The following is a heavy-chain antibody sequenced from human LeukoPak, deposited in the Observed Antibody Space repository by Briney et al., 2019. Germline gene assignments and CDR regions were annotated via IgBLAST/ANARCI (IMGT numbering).Heavy chain of an antibody. Sequence: ASETLSLTCAVYGGSFSGYYWSWIRKPPGKGLEWIGEINHSGSTNYNPSLKSRVTILVDTSKNQFSLKLSSVTAADTAVYYCARGHSPVTTKVSYFQHWGQGTLVTVSS. CDR3: ARGHSPVTTKVSYFQH. CDR2: INHSGST. D-gene: IGHD4-17*01. CDR1: GGSFSGYY. J-gene: IGHJ1*01. V-gene: IGHV4-34*01.